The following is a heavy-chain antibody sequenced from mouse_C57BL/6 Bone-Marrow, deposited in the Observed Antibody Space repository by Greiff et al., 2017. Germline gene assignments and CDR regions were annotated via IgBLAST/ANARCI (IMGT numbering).Heavy chain of an antibody. V-gene: IGHV5-6*01. CDR1: GFTFSSYG. D-gene: IGHD2-1*01. J-gene: IGHJ3*01. CDR2: ISSGGSYT. CDR3: ADRGGKPAWFAY. Sequence: EVHLVESGGDLVKPGGSLKLSCAASGFTFSSYGMSWVRQTPDKRLEWVATISSGGSYTYYPDSVKGRFTISRDNAKNTLYLQMSSLKSEDTAMYYCADRGGKPAWFAYWGQGTLVTVSA.